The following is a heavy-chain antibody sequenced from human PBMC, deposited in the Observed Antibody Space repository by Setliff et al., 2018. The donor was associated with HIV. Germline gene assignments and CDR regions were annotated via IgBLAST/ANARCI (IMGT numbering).Heavy chain of an antibody. CDR2: ISIGSGGAI. D-gene: IGHD3-3*01. CDR1: GFTFRNYK. CDR3: ARDYLYYNLYNGSPVYGMDV. Sequence: PGGSLRLSCAASGFTFRNYKFNWVRQAPGRGLEWVSSISIGSGGAIDYADSLKGRFTISRDNAKNSLSLQMNSLRVEDTAVYYCARDYLYYNLYNGSPVYGMDVWGQGTTVTVSS. J-gene: IGHJ6*02. V-gene: IGHV3-48*03.